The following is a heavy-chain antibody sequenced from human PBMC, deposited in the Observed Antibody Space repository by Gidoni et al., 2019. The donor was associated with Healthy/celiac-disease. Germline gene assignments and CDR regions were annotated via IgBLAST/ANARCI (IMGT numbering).Heavy chain of an antibody. CDR2: IVVGSGNT. Sequence: QMQLVQSGPEVKKPGTSVKVSCKASGFTLTSSAMPWVLQARGQLLEWIGWIVVGSGNTNDAQKFQERVTITRDMSTSTAYMELSSLRSEDTAVYYCAALTDYDILTGYYPGPFDYWGQGTLVTVSS. V-gene: IGHV1-58*02. CDR3: AALTDYDILTGYYPGPFDY. CDR1: GFTLTSSA. J-gene: IGHJ4*02. D-gene: IGHD3-9*01.